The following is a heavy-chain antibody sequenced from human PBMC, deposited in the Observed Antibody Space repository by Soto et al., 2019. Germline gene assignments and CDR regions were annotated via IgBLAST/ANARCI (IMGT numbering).Heavy chain of an antibody. CDR3: ARDRLRGYDSRGFYS. CDR1: GASMNNYY. J-gene: IGHJ4*02. CDR2: VHYGGTT. Sequence: SETLSLTCSVSGASMNNYYWNWIRQSPGKGLEWLAYVHYGGTTNYSPSLQRRLTLLIDTSRNQFSLQLASVTAADTAIYYCARDRLRGYDSRGFYSWGQGTMVTVSS. V-gene: IGHV4-59*01. D-gene: IGHD3-22*01.